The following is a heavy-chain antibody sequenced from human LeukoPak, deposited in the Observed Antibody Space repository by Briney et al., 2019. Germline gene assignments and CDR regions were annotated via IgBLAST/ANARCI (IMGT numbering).Heavy chain of an antibody. Sequence: PGGSLRLSCAASGFTFSSYGMHWFRQAPGKGLEWVAVISYDGSNKYYADSVKGRFTISRDNSKNTLYLQVNSLRAEDTAVYYCAKSAGTSSVRGYFDSWGQGTLVTVSS. V-gene: IGHV3-30*18. D-gene: IGHD2-2*01. CDR1: GFTFSSYG. CDR2: ISYDGSNK. J-gene: IGHJ4*02. CDR3: AKSAGTSSVRGYFDS.